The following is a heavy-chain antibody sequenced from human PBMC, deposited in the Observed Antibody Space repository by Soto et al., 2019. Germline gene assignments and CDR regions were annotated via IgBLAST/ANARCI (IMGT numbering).Heavy chain of an antibody. V-gene: IGHV2-5*02. Sequence: SGPTLVNPTQTLTLTCTFSGFSLSTDDVGVGWIRQPPGKALDWLAVIYWDGDKRYSPSLKSRLTITKDTSKNQVVLTMTNMDPVDTATYYCARTKYSMSSFDYWGQGALVTVSS. J-gene: IGHJ4*02. CDR3: ARTKYSMSSFDY. D-gene: IGHD6-6*01. CDR1: GFSLSTDDVG. CDR2: IYWDGDK.